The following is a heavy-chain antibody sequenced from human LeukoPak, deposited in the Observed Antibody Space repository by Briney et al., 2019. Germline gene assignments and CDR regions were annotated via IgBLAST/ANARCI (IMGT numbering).Heavy chain of an antibody. D-gene: IGHD5-18*01. CDR2: ISAYNGNT. J-gene: IGHJ3*02. CDR3: ARGGYMNDAFDI. V-gene: IGHV1-18*01. Sequence: ASVKVSCKASGYTFTSYGISWVRQAPGQGLEWMGWISAYNGNTNYAQKLQGRVTMTTDTSTSTDYMELRSLRSEDTAVYYCARGGYMNDAFDIWGQGTMVTVSS. CDR1: GYTFTSYG.